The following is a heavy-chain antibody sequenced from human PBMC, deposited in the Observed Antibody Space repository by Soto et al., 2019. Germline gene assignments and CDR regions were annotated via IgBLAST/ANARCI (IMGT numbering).Heavy chain of an antibody. J-gene: IGHJ3*02. D-gene: IGHD3-22*01. V-gene: IGHV5-51*01. CDR3: ARRGYYYDSSGYPIGAFDI. CDR1: GYSFTSYW. Sequence: PGESRKISCKGSGYSFTSYWIGWVRQMPGKGLEWMGIIYPGDSDTRYSPSFQGQVTISADKSISTAYLQWSSLKASDTAMYYCARRGYYYDSSGYPIGAFDIWGQGTMVTVSS. CDR2: IYPGDSDT.